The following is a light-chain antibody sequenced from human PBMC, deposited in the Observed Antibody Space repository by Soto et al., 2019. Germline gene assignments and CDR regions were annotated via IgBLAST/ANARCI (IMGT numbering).Light chain of an antibody. CDR1: QSISGW. V-gene: IGKV1-5*01. J-gene: IGKJ1*01. CDR2: DVS. Sequence: DIQMTQSPSTPSASVGDRVTITCRASQSISGWLAWYQQKPGKAPKLLIYDVSTLDSGVPSRFSGSASGTEFTLTISYLESDDFATYYCQQYHRYSTFGQGTKVDIK. CDR3: QQYHRYST.